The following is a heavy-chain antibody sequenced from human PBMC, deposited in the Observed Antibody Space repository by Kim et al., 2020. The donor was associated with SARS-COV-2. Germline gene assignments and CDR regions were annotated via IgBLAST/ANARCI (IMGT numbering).Heavy chain of an antibody. Sequence: GGSLRLSCAASGFTFSSYAMSWVRQAPGKGLEWVSAISGSGGGTYYADSVKGRFTISRDNSKNTLYLQMNSLRAEDTAVYYCAKDEHLWFGELLLSDWFEPWGQGTLVTVSS. J-gene: IGHJ5*02. V-gene: IGHV3-23*01. CDR3: AKDEHLWFGELLLSDWFEP. CDR2: ISGSGGGT. D-gene: IGHD3-10*01. CDR1: GFTFSSYA.